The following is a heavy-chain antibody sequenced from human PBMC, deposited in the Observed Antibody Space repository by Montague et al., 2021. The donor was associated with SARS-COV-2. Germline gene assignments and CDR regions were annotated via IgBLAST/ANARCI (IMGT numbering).Heavy chain of an antibody. CDR1: GGSISSYY. CDR2: IYHNGST. D-gene: IGHD4-23*01. J-gene: IGHJ6*02. Sequence: SETLSLTCTVSGGSISSYYWTWIRQPPGKGLESIGYIYHNGSTNYNPSLKSRVTISADTSKNQFSLKLSSVSVADTAVYYCARGGGNSAYYYNYSMDVWGQGTTVTVSS. V-gene: IGHV4-59*01. CDR3: ARGGGNSAYYYNYSMDV.